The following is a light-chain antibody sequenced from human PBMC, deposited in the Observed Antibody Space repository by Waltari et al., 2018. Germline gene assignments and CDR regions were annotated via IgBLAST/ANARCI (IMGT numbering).Light chain of an antibody. CDR2: DVT. CDR1: NSDVGGYNY. J-gene: IGLJ2*01. V-gene: IGLV2-14*01. CDR3: SSYTSSGTLRI. Sequence: QSVLTQPASVSGSPGQSITISCTGTNSDVGGYNYVLWYQQYPGKAPRLMIYDVTKRPSGVSNRFSGSKSGNTASLTISGLQAEDEADYYCSSYTSSGTLRIFGGGTKVTAL.